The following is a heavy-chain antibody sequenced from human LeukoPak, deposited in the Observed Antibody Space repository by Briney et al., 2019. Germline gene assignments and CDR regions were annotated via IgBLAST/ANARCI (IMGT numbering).Heavy chain of an antibody. Sequence: GGSLRLSCAASGSTFEDYTMHWVRQAPGKTLEWVSLISWDGTTYYTDSVKGRFTISRDSSKDSLYLQMDALRSEDTAFYYCVKDLSYETSGSFFDYWGQGTLVTVS. J-gene: IGHJ4*02. CDR1: GSTFEDYT. CDR2: ISWDGTT. CDR3: VKDLSYETSGSFFDY. D-gene: IGHD3-22*01. V-gene: IGHV3-43*01.